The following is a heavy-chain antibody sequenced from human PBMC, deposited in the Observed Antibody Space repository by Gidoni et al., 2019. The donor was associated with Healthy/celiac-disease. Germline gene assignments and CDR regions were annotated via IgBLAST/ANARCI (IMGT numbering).Heavy chain of an antibody. CDR3: AKRNPAYYYDSSGYYWFDP. CDR2: ISGSGGST. J-gene: IGHJ5*02. Sequence: EVQLLESGGGLVQPGGSLRLSCAASGFTFSSYAMSWVRQAPGKGLEWVSVISGSGGSTYYADSVKGRFTISRDNSKNTLYLQMNSLRAEDTAVYYCAKRNPAYYYDSSGYYWFDPWGQGTLVTVSS. CDR1: GFTFSSYA. V-gene: IGHV3-23*01. D-gene: IGHD3-22*01.